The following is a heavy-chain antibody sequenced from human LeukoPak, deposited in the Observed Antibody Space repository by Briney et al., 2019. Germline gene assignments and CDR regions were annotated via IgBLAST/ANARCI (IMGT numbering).Heavy chain of an antibody. V-gene: IGHV3-66*01. CDR1: GFTVSSSY. CDR2: IYSAGST. Sequence: GGSLRLSCAASGFTVSSSYMSWVRQAPGKELEWVSLIYSAGSTYYADSVKGRFTISRDNSKNTLYLQMNSLRAEDTAVYYCARKTPRFGDYDYWGQGTLVTVSS. D-gene: IGHD2-15*01. CDR3: ARKTPRFGDYDY. J-gene: IGHJ4*02.